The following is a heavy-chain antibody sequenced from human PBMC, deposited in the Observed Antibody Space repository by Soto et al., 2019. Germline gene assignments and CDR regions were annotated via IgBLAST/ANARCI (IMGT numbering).Heavy chain of an antibody. Sequence: GGSLRLSCAASGFTFSSYAMSWVRQAPGKGLEWVSAISGSGGSTYYADSVKGRFTISRDNSKNTLYLQMNSLRAEDTAVYYCAKEQRGDILAARHAFDIWGQGTMVTVSS. CDR2: ISGSGGST. J-gene: IGHJ3*02. CDR3: AKEQRGDILAARHAFDI. D-gene: IGHD6-6*01. CDR1: GFTFSSYA. V-gene: IGHV3-23*01.